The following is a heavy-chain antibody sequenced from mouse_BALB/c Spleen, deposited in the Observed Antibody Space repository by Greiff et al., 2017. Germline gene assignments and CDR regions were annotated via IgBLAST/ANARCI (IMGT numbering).Heavy chain of an antibody. D-gene: IGHD1-1*01. CDR1: GFNIKDYY. CDR3: ARGDYYGSSSFAY. V-gene: IGHV14-1*02. CDR2: IDPENGNT. Sequence: VQVQQSGAELVRPGALVKLSCKASGFNIKDYYMHWVKQRPEQGLEWIGWIDPENGNTIYDPKFQGKASITADTSSNTAYLQLSSLTSEDTAVYYCARGDYYGSSSFAYWGQGTLVTVSA. J-gene: IGHJ3*01.